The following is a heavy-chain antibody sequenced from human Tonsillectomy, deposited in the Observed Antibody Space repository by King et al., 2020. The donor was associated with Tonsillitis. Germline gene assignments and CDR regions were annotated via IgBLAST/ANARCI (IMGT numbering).Heavy chain of an antibody. J-gene: IGHJ3*02. D-gene: IGHD3-10*01. CDR1: GFTFRSYA. CDR3: AKDIEESVTLIRGVIGAFDI. CDR2: ISGLGGSE. Sequence: DVQLVESGGGLAQPGGSLRLSCTASGFTFRSYAMSWVRQAPGKGLEWVSVISGLGGSENYADSVKGRFTISRDNAKNTLYLQMDSLRAEDTAVYYCAKDIEESVTLIRGVIGAFDIWGQGTMVTVSS. V-gene: IGHV3-23*04.